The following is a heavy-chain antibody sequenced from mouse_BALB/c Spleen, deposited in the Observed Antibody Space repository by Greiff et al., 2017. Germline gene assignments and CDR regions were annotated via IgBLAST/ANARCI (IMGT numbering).Heavy chain of an antibody. CDR2: ISSGSSTI. Sequence: DVMLVESGGGLVQPGGSRKLSCAASGFTFSSFGMHWVRQAPEKGLEWVAYISSGSSTIYYADTVKGRFTISRDNPKNTLFLQMTSLRSEDTAMYYCARRGLDGYYDAMDDWGQGTSVTVAS. CDR3: ARRGLDGYYDAMDD. D-gene: IGHD2-3*01. CDR1: GFTFSSFG. V-gene: IGHV5-17*02. J-gene: IGHJ4*01.